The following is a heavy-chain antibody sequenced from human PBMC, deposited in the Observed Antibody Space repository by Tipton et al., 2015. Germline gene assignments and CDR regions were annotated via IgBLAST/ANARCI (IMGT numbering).Heavy chain of an antibody. Sequence: QEQLVQSGAEVKKPGASVRLSCKASGYTFTSWYVHWVRRAPGQGLEWMGIINPSGGGTTYAQKFQGRVTMTSDTSTSAVYMELSSLRSEDTALYYCARDLRGITMVRGVMSWPMDVWGQGTTVTVSS. D-gene: IGHD3-10*01. CDR3: ARDLRGITMVRGVMSWPMDV. V-gene: IGHV1-46*01. J-gene: IGHJ6*02. CDR2: INPSGGGT. CDR1: GYTFTSWY.